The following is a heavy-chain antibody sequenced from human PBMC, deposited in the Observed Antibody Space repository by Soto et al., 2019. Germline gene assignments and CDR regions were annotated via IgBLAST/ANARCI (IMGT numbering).Heavy chain of an antibody. Sequence: EVQLLESGGGLVQPGGSLRLSCVVSGFTFGSYAMSWVRQAPEKGPEWVAILGGNGFTTYYADSVKGRFTISGDKSKSMLFLQINSLRADDAGVYYCAKALRPSLNFCYYMNVWGRGTSVTVSS. V-gene: IGHV3-23*01. D-gene: IGHD2-2*01. J-gene: IGHJ6*03. CDR1: GFTFGSYA. CDR2: LGGNGFTT. CDR3: AKALRPSLNFCYYMNV.